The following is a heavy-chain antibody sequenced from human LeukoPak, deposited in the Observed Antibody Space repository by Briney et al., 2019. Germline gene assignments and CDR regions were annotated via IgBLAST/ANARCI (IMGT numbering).Heavy chain of an antibody. J-gene: IGHJ4*02. V-gene: IGHV3-72*01. CDR3: ARDIGGDYGYHFDY. Sequence: GGSLRLSCAASGFTFSDHYMDWVRQAPGKGLEWVGRTRNKANSYTTEYAASVKGRFTISRDDSKNSLYLQMNSLKTEDTAVYYCARDIGGDYGYHFDYWGQGTLVTVSS. D-gene: IGHD4-17*01. CDR2: TRNKANSYTT. CDR1: GFTFSDHY.